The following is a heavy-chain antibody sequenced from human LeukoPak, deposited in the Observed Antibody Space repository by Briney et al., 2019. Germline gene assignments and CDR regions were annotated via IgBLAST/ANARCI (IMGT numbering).Heavy chain of an antibody. V-gene: IGHV3-23*01. J-gene: IGHJ4*02. CDR2: ISGSGGST. CDR1: GFTFSSYA. Sequence: PGGSLRLSCAASGFTFSSYAMSWVRQAPGKGLEWVSAISGSGGSTYYADSVKGRFTISRDNSKNTLYPQMNSLRAEDTAVYYCAKDSSYCGGDCFPIYYFDYWGQGTLVTVSS. D-gene: IGHD2-21*02. CDR3: AKDSSYCGGDCFPIYYFDY.